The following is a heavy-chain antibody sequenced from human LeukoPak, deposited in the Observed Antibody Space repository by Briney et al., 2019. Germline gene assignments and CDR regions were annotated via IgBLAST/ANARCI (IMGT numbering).Heavy chain of an antibody. Sequence: GGSLRLSCAASGYTFSTYSMNWVRQAPGKGLEWVSFISSSSSAIYYAESVKGRFPISRDDAKNSLYLQMNSLRDGDTAVYYCATYSSGWYLVYWGQGTLVTVSS. J-gene: IGHJ4*02. D-gene: IGHD6-19*01. CDR3: ATYSSGWYLVY. CDR1: GYTFSTYS. V-gene: IGHV3-48*02. CDR2: ISSSSSAI.